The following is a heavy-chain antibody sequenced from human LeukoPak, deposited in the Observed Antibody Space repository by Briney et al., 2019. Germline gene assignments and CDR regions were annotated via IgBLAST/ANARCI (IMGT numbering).Heavy chain of an antibody. V-gene: IGHV3-11*04. D-gene: IGHD2-2*01. J-gene: IGHJ4*02. CDR1: GFTFSDPH. CDR3: ARDGIVVPAAIDY. Sequence: GQSLRLSCAASGFTFSDPHMSWIRQAPGQGLEWPSYISSSGSTIYYAGSVKGRFTISRDNAKNSLYLQMNSLRAEDTAVYYCARDGIVVPAAIDYWGQGTLVTVSS. CDR2: ISSSGSTI.